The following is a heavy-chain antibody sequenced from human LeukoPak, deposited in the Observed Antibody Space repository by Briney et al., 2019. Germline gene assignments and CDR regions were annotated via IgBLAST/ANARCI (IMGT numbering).Heavy chain of an antibody. CDR2: ISNTGGSM. Sequence: GGSLRLSCEASGFTFTNYAMMWVRQAPGKRLEWVSIISNTGGSMSHADSVKGRFSISRDNSKNTLYLQMNSLRAEDTAVYYCAKDRYSSSPSDYWGQGTLVTVSS. CDR3: AKDRYSSSPSDY. D-gene: IGHD6-6*01. CDR1: GFTFTNYA. J-gene: IGHJ4*02. V-gene: IGHV3-23*01.